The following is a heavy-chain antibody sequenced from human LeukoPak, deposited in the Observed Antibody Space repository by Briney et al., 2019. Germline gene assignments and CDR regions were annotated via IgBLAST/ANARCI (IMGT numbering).Heavy chain of an antibody. CDR3: AKDVMHYGSGRPYYMDV. V-gene: IGHV3-74*01. CDR2: INRDGSST. Sequence: GRSLRLSCAASGFTFTTYSMNWVRQAPGKGLGWVSGINRDGSSTSYADSVKRRFTISRDNTKNTLHLQMHSLRAEDTAVYYCAKDVMHYGSGRPYYMDVWGKGTTVTISS. J-gene: IGHJ6*03. D-gene: IGHD3-10*01. CDR1: GFTFTTYS.